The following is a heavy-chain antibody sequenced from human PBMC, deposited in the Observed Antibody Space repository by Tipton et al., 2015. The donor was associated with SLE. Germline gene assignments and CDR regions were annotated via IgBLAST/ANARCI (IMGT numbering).Heavy chain of an antibody. CDR3: AKARYSSGWYVFDY. J-gene: IGHJ4*02. V-gene: IGHV3-30*02. CDR2: LQSDGSIR. CDR1: GFTLSSFE. D-gene: IGHD6-19*01. Sequence: SLRLSCVASGFTLSSFEVNWVRQAPGKGLEWVAFLQSDGSIRYYADSVKGRFSISRDNSKNTLYVQLNSLRLEDTAVYYCAKARYSSGWYVFDYWGQGTLVTVSS.